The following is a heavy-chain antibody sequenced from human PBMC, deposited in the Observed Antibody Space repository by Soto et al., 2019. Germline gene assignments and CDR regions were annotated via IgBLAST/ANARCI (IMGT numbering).Heavy chain of an antibody. D-gene: IGHD4-17*01. CDR2: ISGSGGST. Sequence: PGGSLRLSCAASGFTFSSYAMSWVRQAPGKGLEWVSAISGSGGSTYYADSVKGRFTISRDNSKNTLYLQMNSLRAEDTAVYYCAKDLGAYGDYFHHYYYGMDVWGQGTTVTVSS. J-gene: IGHJ6*02. CDR3: AKDLGAYGDYFHHYYYGMDV. V-gene: IGHV3-23*01. CDR1: GFTFSSYA.